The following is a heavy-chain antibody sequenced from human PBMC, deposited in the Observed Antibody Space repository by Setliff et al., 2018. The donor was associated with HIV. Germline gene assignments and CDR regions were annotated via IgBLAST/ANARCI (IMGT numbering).Heavy chain of an antibody. V-gene: IGHV4-38-2*02. CDR2: IYHTGST. D-gene: IGHD3-10*01. CDR1: GYSISSDYY. CDR3: ATPPIAGVRGYPQGWYFDL. Sequence: SETLSLTCTVSGYSISSDYYWGWIRQPPGKGLEWIGSIYHTGSTYYNPSLKSRVTISVDTSKNQFSLKLTSVTAADTAVYYCATPPIAGVRGYPQGWYFDLWGRGTPVTVSS. J-gene: IGHJ2*01.